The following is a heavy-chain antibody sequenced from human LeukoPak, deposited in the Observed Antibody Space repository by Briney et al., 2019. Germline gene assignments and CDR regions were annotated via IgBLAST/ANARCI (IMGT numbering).Heavy chain of an antibody. D-gene: IGHD6-13*01. CDR2: INPNSGGT. J-gene: IGHJ4*02. V-gene: IGHV1-2*02. CDR3: ARGTSLMGIAAAVPDFDY. Sequence: ASVKVSCKASGYTFTGYYMHWVRQAPGQGLEWLGWINPNSGGTNYAQKFQGRVTMTRDTSISTAYMELSRLRSDDTAVYYCARGTSLMGIAAAVPDFDYWGQGTLVTVSS. CDR1: GYTFTGYY.